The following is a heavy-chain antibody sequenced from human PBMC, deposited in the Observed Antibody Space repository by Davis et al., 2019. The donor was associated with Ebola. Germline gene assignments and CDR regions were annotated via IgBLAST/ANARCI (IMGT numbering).Heavy chain of an antibody. Sequence: ASVKVSCKASGYTFVAYYMHWVRQAPGQGLEWMGWINPNSGGANYAQKFQGRVTMTRDTSISTGYMELSRLRSDDTAVYYCARQPTVVTETDAFDIWGQGTMVTVSS. CDR3: ARQPTVVTETDAFDI. J-gene: IGHJ3*02. CDR2: INPNSGGA. D-gene: IGHD4-23*01. V-gene: IGHV1-2*02. CDR1: GYTFVAYY.